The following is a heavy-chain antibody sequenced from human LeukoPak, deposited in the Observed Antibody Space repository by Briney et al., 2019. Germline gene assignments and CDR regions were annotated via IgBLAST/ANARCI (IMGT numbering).Heavy chain of an antibody. D-gene: IGHD2-2*01. CDR2: INQDGTEK. V-gene: IGHV3-7*03. CDR1: RFTFTTYW. CDR3: AKDTDIVVVPAAIGVDWFDP. Sequence: GGSLRLSCAASRFTFTTYWMSWVRQAPGKGLEWVANINQDGTEKYYVDSVEGRFTISRDDAKRSLYLQMNSLRAEDTAVYYCAKDTDIVVVPAAIGVDWFDPWGQGTLVTVSS. J-gene: IGHJ5*02.